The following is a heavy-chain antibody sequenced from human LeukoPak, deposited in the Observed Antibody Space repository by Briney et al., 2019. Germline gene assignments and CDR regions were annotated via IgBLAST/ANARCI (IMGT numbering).Heavy chain of an antibody. CDR2: IFYSGGT. Sequence: TSETLSLTCTVSGGSINTPNYYWGWIRQTPVKGLEWIGNIFYSGGTYYSPSLTSRVTISLDTSRNQFSLKLNSVTAADTAVYYCARDLGRVGRYYMDVWGKGTTVTVSS. CDR1: GGSINTPNYY. CDR3: ARDLGRVGRYYMDV. J-gene: IGHJ6*03. V-gene: IGHV4-39*07. D-gene: IGHD3-10*01.